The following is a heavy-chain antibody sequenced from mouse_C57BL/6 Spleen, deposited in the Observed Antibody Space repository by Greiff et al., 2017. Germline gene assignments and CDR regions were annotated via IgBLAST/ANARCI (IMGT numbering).Heavy chain of an antibody. CDR3: ARVYYDYDAWFAY. CDR1: GYTFTDYY. D-gene: IGHD2-4*01. V-gene: IGHV1-26*01. CDR2: INPNNGGT. Sequence: EVQLQQSGPELVKPGASVKISCKASGYTFTDYYMNWVKQSHGKSLEWIGDINPNNGGTSYNQKFKGKATLTVDKSSSTAYMELRSLTSEDSAVYYCARVYYDYDAWFAYWGQGTLVTVSA. J-gene: IGHJ3*01.